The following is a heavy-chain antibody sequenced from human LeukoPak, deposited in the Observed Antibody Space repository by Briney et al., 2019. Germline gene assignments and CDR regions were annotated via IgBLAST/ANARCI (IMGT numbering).Heavy chain of an antibody. CDR2: INQDGSEK. D-gene: IGHD2/OR15-2a*01. CDR1: GLMFNTYL. V-gene: IGHV3-7*05. J-gene: IGHJ4*02. Sequence: GGSLRLSCAASGLMFNTYLISWVRQAPGKGLEWLATINQDGSEKYYVDSVKGRFTISRDNAKNSLFLQMNSLRAEDTAVYYCTTFYTRLTDYWGQGTLVTVSS. CDR3: TTFYTRLTDY.